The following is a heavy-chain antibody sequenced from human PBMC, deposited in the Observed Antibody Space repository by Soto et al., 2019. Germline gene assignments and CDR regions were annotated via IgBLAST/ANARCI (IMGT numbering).Heavy chain of an antibody. CDR1: GFTFTSSS. CDR2: ITVGTGNT. CDR3: AAGDSSGYYGG. V-gene: IGHV1-58*01. J-gene: IGHJ4*02. Sequence: QMQLVQSGPEVKKPGTSVKVSCKASGFTFTSSSVQWVRQARGQRLEWNGWITVGTGNTNYAQKFQERVTITRDMSTSTAYMELSNLRSEDTAVYYCAAGDSSGYYGGWGQGTQVTVSS. D-gene: IGHD3-22*01.